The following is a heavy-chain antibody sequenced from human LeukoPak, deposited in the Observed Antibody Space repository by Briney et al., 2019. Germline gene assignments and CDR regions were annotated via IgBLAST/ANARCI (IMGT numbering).Heavy chain of an antibody. CDR3: ARDGKYYDILTGPMDWFDP. CDR1: GGSFSGYY. D-gene: IGHD3-9*01. CDR2: IYYSGST. V-gene: IGHV4-34*01. J-gene: IGHJ5*02. Sequence: PSETLSLTCAVYGGSFSGYYWGWIRQPPGKGLEWIGSIYYSGSTYYNPSLKSRVTISVDTSKNQFSLKLSSVTAADTAVYYCARDGKYYDILTGPMDWFDPWGQGTLVTVSS.